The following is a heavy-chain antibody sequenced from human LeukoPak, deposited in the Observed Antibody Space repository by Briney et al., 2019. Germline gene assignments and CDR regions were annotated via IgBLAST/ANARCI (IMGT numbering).Heavy chain of an antibody. D-gene: IGHD3-22*01. CDR1: GGSISSYS. J-gene: IGHJ2*01. Sequence: SETLSLTCTVSGGSISSYSWSWIRQPAGKGLGWIGRIYTSGSTNYNPSLKSRVTISVDKSKNQFSLKLSSVTAADTAVYYCARKGATMIPWYFDLWGRGTLVTVSS. CDR2: IYTSGST. V-gene: IGHV4-4*07. CDR3: ARKGATMIPWYFDL.